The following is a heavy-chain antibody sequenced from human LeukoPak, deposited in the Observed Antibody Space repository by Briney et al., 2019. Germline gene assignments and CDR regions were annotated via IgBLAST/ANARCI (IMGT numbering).Heavy chain of an antibody. Sequence: SETLSLTCTVSGGSISSYYWSWIRQPPGKGLEWIGYIYYSGSTNYNPSLKSRVTISVDTSKNQFSLKLSSVTAADTAVYYCARDGGLYSSGWSPFWFDPWGQGTLVTVSS. J-gene: IGHJ5*02. D-gene: IGHD6-19*01. V-gene: IGHV4-59*01. CDR1: GGSISSYY. CDR3: ARDGGLYSSGWSPFWFDP. CDR2: IYYSGST.